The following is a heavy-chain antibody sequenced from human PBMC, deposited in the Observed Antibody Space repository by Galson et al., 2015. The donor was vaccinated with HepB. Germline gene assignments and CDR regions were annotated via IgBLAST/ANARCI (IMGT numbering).Heavy chain of an antibody. V-gene: IGHV3-21*01. Sequence: SLRLSCAASGFTFSSYSMNWVRQAPGKGLEWVSSISSSSSYIYYADSVKGRFTISRDNAKNSLYLQMNSLRAEDTAVYYCARDQGLHDWYAFDIWGQGTMVTVSS. CDR3: ARDQGLHDWYAFDI. D-gene: IGHD3-9*01. CDR2: ISSSSSYI. J-gene: IGHJ3*02. CDR1: GFTFSSYS.